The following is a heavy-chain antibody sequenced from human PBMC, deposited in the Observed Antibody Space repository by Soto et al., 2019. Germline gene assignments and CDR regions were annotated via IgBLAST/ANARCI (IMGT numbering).Heavy chain of an antibody. CDR1: GFSFNTYG. J-gene: IGHJ6*02. Sequence: LRLSCAASGFSFNTYGMHWVRQAPGKGLEWVAIIWYDGSNKYYADSVKGRFTISRDSSKNTLYLQMNSLRAEDTAVYYCARNREYSGYGGFYYGMDVWGQGTTVTVSS. CDR3: ARNREYSGYGGFYYGMDV. V-gene: IGHV3-33*01. CDR2: IWYDGSNK. D-gene: IGHD5-12*01.